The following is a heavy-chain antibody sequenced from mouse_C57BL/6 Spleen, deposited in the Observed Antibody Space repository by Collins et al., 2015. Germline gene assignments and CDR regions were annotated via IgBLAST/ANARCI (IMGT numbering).Heavy chain of an antibody. Sequence: QVQLQQSGPELVKPGASVRISCKASGYAFSSSWMNWVKQRPGMGLEWIGRIYPGDGDANYNGKFKGKAILTTDKSSSTAYMQLSSLTYEDSAVYFCARHYDSDGAYWGQGTLVTVS. CDR3: ARHYDSDGAY. V-gene: IGHV1-82*01. CDR2: IYPGDGDA. D-gene: IGHD2-4*01. CDR1: GYAFSSSW. J-gene: IGHJ3*01.